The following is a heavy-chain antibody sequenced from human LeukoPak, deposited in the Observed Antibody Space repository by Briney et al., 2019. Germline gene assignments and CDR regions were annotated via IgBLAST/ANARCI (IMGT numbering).Heavy chain of an antibody. V-gene: IGHV1-69*04. Sequence: SVKVSCKASGGTFSSYAISWVRQAPGQGLEWMGRIIPILGIANYAQQFKGRATITAAKSTSTAYMELRSLRPEETVFYSGARDLGPFYSLRPPKAPPVWGQGTTVTVS. D-gene: IGHD2-15*01. CDR3: ARDLGPFYSLRPPKAPPV. CDR2: IIPILGIA. CDR1: GGTFSSYA. J-gene: IGHJ6*02.